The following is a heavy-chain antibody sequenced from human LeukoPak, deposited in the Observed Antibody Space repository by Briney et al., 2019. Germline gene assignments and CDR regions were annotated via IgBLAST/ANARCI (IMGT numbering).Heavy chain of an antibody. CDR2: IHYSGST. D-gene: IGHD4-17*01. V-gene: IGHV4-38-2*01. CDR3: ARLSTVTTSFDY. Sequence: SETLSLTCHVSGYSISSAYYWGWIRQPPGKELEWIGSIHYSGSTSYNPSLKSRVTISGDTSKNQFSLKLSSVTAADTAVYYCARLSTVTTSFDYWGQGTLVTVSS. CDR1: GYSISSAYY. J-gene: IGHJ4*02.